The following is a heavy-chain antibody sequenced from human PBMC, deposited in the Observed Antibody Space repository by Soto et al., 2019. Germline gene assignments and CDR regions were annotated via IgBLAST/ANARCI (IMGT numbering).Heavy chain of an antibody. J-gene: IGHJ5*02. V-gene: IGHV1-2*04. CDR2: INPNSGGT. CDR1: GYTFTGYY. Sequence: QVQPVQSGAEVKKPGASVKVSCKASGYTFTGYYMHWVRQAPGQGLEWMGWINPNSGGTNYAQKFQGWVTMTRDPSISTAYMELSRLRSDDTAVYYCAREGVDCSGGSCYKSSFDPWGQGTLVTVSS. CDR3: AREGVDCSGGSCYKSSFDP. D-gene: IGHD2-15*01.